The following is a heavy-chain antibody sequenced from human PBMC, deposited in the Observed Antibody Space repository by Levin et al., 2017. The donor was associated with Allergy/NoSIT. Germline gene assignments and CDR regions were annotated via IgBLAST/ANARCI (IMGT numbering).Heavy chain of an antibody. J-gene: IGHJ5*02. CDR3: ARDYLIAAAGTGWFDP. Sequence: SQTLSLPCTVSGGSIRSYYWSWIRQPAGKGLEWIGRIYTSGSTNYNPSLKSRVTMSVDTSKNQFSLKLSSVTAADTAVYYCARDYLIAAAGTGWFDPWGQGTLVTVSS. CDR1: GGSIRSYY. D-gene: IGHD6-13*01. V-gene: IGHV4-4*07. CDR2: IYTSGST.